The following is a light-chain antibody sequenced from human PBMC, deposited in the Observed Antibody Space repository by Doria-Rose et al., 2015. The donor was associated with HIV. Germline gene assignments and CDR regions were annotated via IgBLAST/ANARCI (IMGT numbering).Light chain of an antibody. V-gene: IGKV1-39*01. CDR2: AAF. Sequence: TQSPSSLSASIRDRVTITCRASQSISNYLNWYQQKPGKAPKLLIYAAFSLQSGVPSRFSGSGSGTDFTLTISSLQPEDFATYYCQQSYRTPVYTFGQGTKLEIK. CDR3: QQSYRTPVYT. J-gene: IGKJ2*01. CDR1: QSISNY.